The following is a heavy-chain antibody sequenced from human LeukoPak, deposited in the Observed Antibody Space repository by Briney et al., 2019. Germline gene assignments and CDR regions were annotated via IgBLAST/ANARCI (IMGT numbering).Heavy chain of an antibody. CDR1: GFTVSSNY. V-gene: IGHV3-66*02. CDR3: ARDSSPITGTLWFDP. J-gene: IGHJ5*02. D-gene: IGHD1/OR15-1a*01. CDR2: IYGGGST. Sequence: PGGSLRLSCAASGFTVSSNYMSWVRQAPGKGLEWVSVIYGGGSTYYADSVKGRFTISRDNSKNTLYLQMNSLRAEDTAVYYCARDSSPITGTLWFDPWGQGTLVTVSS.